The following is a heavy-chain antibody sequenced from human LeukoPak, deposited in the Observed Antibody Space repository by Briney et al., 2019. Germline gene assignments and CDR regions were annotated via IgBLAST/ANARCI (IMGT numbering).Heavy chain of an antibody. D-gene: IGHD4-17*01. CDR1: GVSISSYY. CDR3: ADNDYGDLFDY. J-gene: IGHJ4*02. V-gene: IGHV4-4*07. Sequence: RPSETLSLTCTVSGVSISSYYWNWIRQPAGKGLGWIGRIYTSGSTNDNPSHKSRVTMSVDTSKNKFSLKLSSVTAAVTAVYYCADNDYGDLFDYWGQGTLVTVSS. CDR2: IYTSGST.